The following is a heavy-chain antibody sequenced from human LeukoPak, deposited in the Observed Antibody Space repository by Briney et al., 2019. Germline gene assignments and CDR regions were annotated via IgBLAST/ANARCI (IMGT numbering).Heavy chain of an antibody. Sequence: PGGSLRLSCAASGFTFSSYWMSWVRQAPGKGLEWVANIKQDGSEKYYVDSVKGRFTISRDNAKNSLYLQMNSLRAEDTAVYYCARESSMGGYDFDYWGQGTLVTVSS. V-gene: IGHV3-7*01. CDR1: GFTFSSYW. CDR2: IKQDGSEK. J-gene: IGHJ4*02. D-gene: IGHD5-12*01. CDR3: ARESSMGGYDFDY.